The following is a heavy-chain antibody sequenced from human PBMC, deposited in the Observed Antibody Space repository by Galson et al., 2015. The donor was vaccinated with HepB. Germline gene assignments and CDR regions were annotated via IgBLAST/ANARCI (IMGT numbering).Heavy chain of an antibody. Sequence: SLRLSCAASGFSLDDYSMHWVRQVPGKGLEWVSGISWESVSIGYADSVKGRFTISRDNAKNSLYLEMNSLRPEDTAIYYCAKDRSGSSWYYFDHWGQGTLVTVSS. D-gene: IGHD6-13*01. CDR3: AKDRSGSSWYYFDH. CDR1: GFSLDDYS. CDR2: ISWESVSI. J-gene: IGHJ4*02. V-gene: IGHV3-9*01.